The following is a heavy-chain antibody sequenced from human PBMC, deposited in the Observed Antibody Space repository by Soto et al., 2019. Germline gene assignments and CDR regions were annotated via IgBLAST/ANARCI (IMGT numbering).Heavy chain of an antibody. CDR1: GGSISSGGYY. D-gene: IGHD2-2*01. Sequence: SETLSLTCTVSGGSISSGGYYWSWIRQHPGKGLEWIGYIYYSGSTYYNPSLKSRVTISVDTSKNQFSLKLSSVTAADTAVYYCASIDCSSTSCRLDVWGKGTTVTVS. V-gene: IGHV4-31*03. CDR2: IYYSGST. CDR3: ASIDCSSTSCRLDV. J-gene: IGHJ6*03.